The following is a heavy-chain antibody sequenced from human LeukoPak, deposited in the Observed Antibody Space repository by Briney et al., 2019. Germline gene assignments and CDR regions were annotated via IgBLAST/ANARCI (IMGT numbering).Heavy chain of an antibody. CDR3: ARGPNSNWSGLDF. D-gene: IGHD6-6*01. CDR2: ISPTGSTT. Sequence: GGSLRLSCTASGFSFSGHWMHWARQLPGKGLVWVSRISPTGSTTSYAASVKGRFTVSRDNAKNTLYLQVNNLRAEDTAVYYCARGPNSNWSGLDFWGQGTLLTVSS. CDR1: GFSFSGHW. J-gene: IGHJ4*02. V-gene: IGHV3-74*01.